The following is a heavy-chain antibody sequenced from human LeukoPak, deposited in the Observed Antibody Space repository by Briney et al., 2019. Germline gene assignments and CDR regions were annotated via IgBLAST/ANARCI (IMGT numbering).Heavy chain of an antibody. CDR3: ARESYDSSGYPFDY. J-gene: IGHJ4*02. CDR1: GGSISSYY. V-gene: IGHV4-59*01. D-gene: IGHD3-22*01. Sequence: SETLSLTCTVSGGSISSYYWSWIRQPPGKGLERIGYIYYSGSTNYNPSLKSRVTISVDTSKNQFSLKLSSVTAADTAVYYCARESYDSSGYPFDYWGQGTLVTVSS. CDR2: IYYSGST.